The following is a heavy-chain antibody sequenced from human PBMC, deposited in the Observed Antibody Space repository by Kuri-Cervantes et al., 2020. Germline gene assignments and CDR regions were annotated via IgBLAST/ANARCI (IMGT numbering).Heavy chain of an antibody. CDR2: MSYDGSNK. CDR3: AKDFRGYRIRYYFDY. CDR1: GFTFSSYA. D-gene: IGHD5-18*01. Sequence: GGSLSLSCAASGFTFSSYAMRWVRQAPGKGLEWVSVMSYDGSNKYYADSVKGRFTISRDNSKNTLYLQMNSLRAEDAAVYYCAKDFRGYRIRYYFDYWGQGTLVTVSS. V-gene: IGHV3-30-3*01. J-gene: IGHJ4*02.